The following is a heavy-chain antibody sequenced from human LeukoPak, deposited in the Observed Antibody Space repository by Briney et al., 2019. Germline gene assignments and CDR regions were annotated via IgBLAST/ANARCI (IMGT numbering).Heavy chain of an antibody. Sequence: GGSLRLSCGAPGFTFSSHGMHSVRQAPGKGLEWVEFIGYDGSSDYYADSVKGRFSISRDNSKNMLYLQMNSLRVEDTAVYSCAKDPPRVAALFFKEDYWGQGTLVTVSS. CDR2: IGYDGSSD. CDR3: AKDPPRVAALFFKEDY. CDR1: GFTFSSHG. V-gene: IGHV3-30*02. J-gene: IGHJ4*02. D-gene: IGHD3-3*01.